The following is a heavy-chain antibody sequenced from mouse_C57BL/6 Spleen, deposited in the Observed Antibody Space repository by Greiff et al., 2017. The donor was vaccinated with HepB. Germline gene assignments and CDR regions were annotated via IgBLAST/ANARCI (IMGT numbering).Heavy chain of an antibody. J-gene: IGHJ3*01. CDR2: IDPETGGT. CDR3: TRSWKTWFAY. V-gene: IGHV1-15*01. CDR1: GYTFTDYE. Sequence: VKLQESGAELVRPGASVTLSCKASGYTFTDYEMHWVKQTPVHGLEWIGAIDPETGGTAYNQKFKGKAILTADKSSSTAYMELRSLTSEDSAVYYCTRSWKTWFAYWGQGTLVTVSA.